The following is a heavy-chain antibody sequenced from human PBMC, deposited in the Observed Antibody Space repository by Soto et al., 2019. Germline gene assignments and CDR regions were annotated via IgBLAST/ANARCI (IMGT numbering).Heavy chain of an antibody. J-gene: IGHJ4*02. CDR3: SHIVVAGLGYYFDY. D-gene: IGHD6-19*01. CDR1: GFSLSTTRVA. CDR2: IYWDDDK. V-gene: IGHV2-5*02. Sequence: QITLKESGPTLVKPTQTLTLTCTFSGFSLSTTRVAVGWIRQPPGKALERLALIYWDDDKRYSPFLKSRLTITKDTSKNQVVLTMTNRDPVDTATYYCSHIVVAGLGYYFDYWGQGTLATVSS.